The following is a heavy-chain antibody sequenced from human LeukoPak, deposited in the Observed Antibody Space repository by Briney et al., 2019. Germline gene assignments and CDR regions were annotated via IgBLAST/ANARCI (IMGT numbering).Heavy chain of an antibody. CDR3: AKRGVVIRGILVIGYHQEAYHYDF. J-gene: IGHJ4*02. Sequence: SGGSLRLSCAASGFTFSGYAMSWVRQAPGKGLEWVSAISDSGDATYYADSVRGRFTISRDASLNTLYLQMNNLRAEDTAVYFCAKRGVVIRGILVIGYHQEAYHYDFWGQGVLVTVSS. CDR2: ISDSGDAT. V-gene: IGHV3-23*01. CDR1: GFTFSGYA. D-gene: IGHD3-10*01.